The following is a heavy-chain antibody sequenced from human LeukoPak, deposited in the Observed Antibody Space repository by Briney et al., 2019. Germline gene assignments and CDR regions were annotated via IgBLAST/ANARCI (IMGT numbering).Heavy chain of an antibody. CDR1: GYTFTNYD. CDR2: MNPNSGNT. V-gene: IGHV1-8*01. Sequence: ASVKVSCKASGYTFTNYDINWVRQATGQGLEWMGWMNPNSGNTGYAQKFQGRVSQTRDTSISTAYMELSSLRSEDTAVYYCARGPVEAVYGVSTEDWGQGTTVTVSS. J-gene: IGHJ6*02. D-gene: IGHD1-26*01. CDR3: ARGPVEAVYGVSTED.